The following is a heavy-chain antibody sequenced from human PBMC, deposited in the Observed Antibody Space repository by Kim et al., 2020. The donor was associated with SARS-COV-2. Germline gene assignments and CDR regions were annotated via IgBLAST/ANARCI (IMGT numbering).Heavy chain of an antibody. D-gene: IGHD2-8*01. CDR2: NT. J-gene: IGHJ3*02. CDR3: ARVVYAFDI. V-gene: IGHV1-18*01. Sequence: NTNYAQKLQGRVTMTTNTSTSTAYMELRSLRSDDTAVYYCARVVYAFDIWGQGTMVTVSS.